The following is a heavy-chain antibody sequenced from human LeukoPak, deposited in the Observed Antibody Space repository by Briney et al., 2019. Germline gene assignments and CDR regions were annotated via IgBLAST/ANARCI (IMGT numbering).Heavy chain of an antibody. V-gene: IGHV1-24*01. CDR1: GDTPSELT. Sequence: ASVKVSCKVSGDTPSELTMHWVRQAPGKGLEWMGGFDPGAGEILYAQQFQGRVTMTEDTSTDTAYMELTSLRSEDSGVYFCAEGGIYSLLDYWGQGTLVTVSS. D-gene: IGHD3-10*01. J-gene: IGHJ4*02. CDR2: FDPGAGEI. CDR3: AEGGIYSLLDY.